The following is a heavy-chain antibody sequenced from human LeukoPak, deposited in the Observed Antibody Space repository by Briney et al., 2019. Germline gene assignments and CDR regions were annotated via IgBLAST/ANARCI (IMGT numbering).Heavy chain of an antibody. D-gene: IGHD2-2*01. Sequence: SVKVSCKASGGTFSSYAISWVRQAPGQGLEWMGRIIPILGIANYAQKFQGRVTITADKSTSTAYMELSSRRSEDTAVYYCARGYCPTPTCYSDNWFDPWGQGTLVTVSS. V-gene: IGHV1-69*04. J-gene: IGHJ5*02. CDR2: IIPILGIA. CDR3: ARGYCPTPTCYSDNWFDP. CDR1: GGTFSSYA.